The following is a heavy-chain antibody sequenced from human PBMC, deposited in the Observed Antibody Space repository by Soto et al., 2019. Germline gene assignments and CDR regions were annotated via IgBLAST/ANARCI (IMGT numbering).Heavy chain of an antibody. CDR2: INPNSGGT. J-gene: IGHJ6*02. Sequence: GASVKVSCKASGYTFTGYYMHWVRQAPGQGLEWMGWINPNSGGTNYAQKFQGWVTMTRDTSISTAYMELSRLRSDDTAVYYCARDRYSSSWYQGYGMDVWGQGTTVTVSS. CDR3: ARDRYSSSWYQGYGMDV. V-gene: IGHV1-2*04. CDR1: GYTFTGYY. D-gene: IGHD6-13*01.